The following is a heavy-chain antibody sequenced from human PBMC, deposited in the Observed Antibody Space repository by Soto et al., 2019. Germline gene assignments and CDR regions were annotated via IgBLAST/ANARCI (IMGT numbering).Heavy chain of an antibody. CDR1: GYTFTSYD. V-gene: IGHV1-8*01. D-gene: IGHD3-3*01. CDR2: MNPNSGNT. CDR3: ARATRNRYDFWSGPSPSPIDY. Sequence: GASVKVSCKASGYTFTSYDINWVRQATGQGLEWMGWMNPNSGNTGYAQKFQGRVTMTRNTSISTAYMELSSLRSEDTAVYYCARATRNRYDFWSGPSPSPIDYWGQGTLVTVSS. J-gene: IGHJ4*02.